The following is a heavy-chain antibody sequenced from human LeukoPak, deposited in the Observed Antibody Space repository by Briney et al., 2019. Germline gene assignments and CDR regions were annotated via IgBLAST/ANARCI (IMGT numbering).Heavy chain of an antibody. CDR2: INHSGST. D-gene: IGHD6-19*01. CDR1: AGSFSGYY. CDR3: ARESTTVAGTFDY. J-gene: IGHJ4*02. Sequence: SETLSLTCAVYAGSFSGYYWSWIRQPPGKGLEWMGEINHSGSTNYNPSLKSRVTISVDTSKNQFSLKLSSVTAADTAMYYCARESTTVAGTFDYWGQGTLVTVSS. V-gene: IGHV4-34*01.